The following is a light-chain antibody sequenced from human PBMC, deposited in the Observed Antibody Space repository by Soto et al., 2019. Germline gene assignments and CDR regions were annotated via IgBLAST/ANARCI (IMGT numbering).Light chain of an antibody. Sequence: QSALTQPASVSGSPGQSITISCTGTSSDVGGYNYVSWYQQHPGKAPQLMIYDVSNRPSGVSNRFSGSKSANTASLTISWLQAEDEADYYCSSYTGSSTYVVFGGGTKLTVL. CDR1: SSDVGGYNY. V-gene: IGLV2-14*01. CDR2: DVS. J-gene: IGLJ2*01. CDR3: SSYTGSSTYVV.